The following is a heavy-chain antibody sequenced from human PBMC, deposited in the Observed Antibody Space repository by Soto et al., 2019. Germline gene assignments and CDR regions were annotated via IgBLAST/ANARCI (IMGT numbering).Heavy chain of an antibody. D-gene: IGHD3-3*02. Sequence: GSLRLSCAASGFTFSSYSMNWVRQAPGKGLEWVSSISSSSSYIYYADSVKGRFTISRDNAKNSLYLQMNSLRAEDTAVYYCARDLKRGAISSRYYYYGMDVWGQGTTVTVSS. J-gene: IGHJ6*02. CDR3: ARDLKRGAISSRYYYYGMDV. CDR1: GFTFSSYS. CDR2: ISSSSSYI. V-gene: IGHV3-21*01.